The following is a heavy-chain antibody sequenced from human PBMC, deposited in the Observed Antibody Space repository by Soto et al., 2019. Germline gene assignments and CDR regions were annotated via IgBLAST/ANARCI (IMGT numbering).Heavy chain of an antibody. CDR3: ARDGCISTSCQRPGYFDY. D-gene: IGHD2-2*01. J-gene: IGHJ4*02. V-gene: IGHV3-33*01. CDR2: IWYDGSNK. CDR1: GFTFSSYG. Sequence: PGGSLRLSCAASGFTFSSYGMHWVRQAPGKGLEWVAVIWYDGSNKYYADSVKGRFTISRDNSKNTLYLQMNSLRAEDTAVYYCARDGCISTSCQRPGYFDYWGQGTLVTVSS.